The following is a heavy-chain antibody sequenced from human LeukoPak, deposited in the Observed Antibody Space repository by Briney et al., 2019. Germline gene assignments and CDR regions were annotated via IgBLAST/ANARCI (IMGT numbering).Heavy chain of an antibody. V-gene: IGHV4-59*01. Sequence: PSETLSLTCTVSGGAISSYYWSWIRQPPGKGLEWIGYIYYRGSTNYNPSLKSRVTISVDTSKNQFSLKLSSVTAADTAVYYCARALGRFDLWGRGTLVTVSS. CDR3: ARALGRFDL. D-gene: IGHD7-27*01. CDR1: GGAISSYY. CDR2: IYYRGST. J-gene: IGHJ2*01.